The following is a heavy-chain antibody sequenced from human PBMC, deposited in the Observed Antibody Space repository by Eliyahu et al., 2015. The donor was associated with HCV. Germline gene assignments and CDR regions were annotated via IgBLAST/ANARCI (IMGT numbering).Heavy chain of an antibody. V-gene: IGHV3-33*01. CDR1: GFTFSSYG. CDR2: IWYDGSNK. D-gene: IGHD2-21*02. CDR3: ARDVSPPCGGDCWKLQGWFDP. Sequence: QVQLVESGGGVVQPGRSLRLSCAASGFTFSSYGXPWVRQAPGKGLGWVAVIWYDGSNKYYADSVKGRFTISRDNSKNTLYLQMNSLRAEDTAVYYCARDVSPPCGGDCWKLQGWFDPWGQGTLVTASS. J-gene: IGHJ5*02.